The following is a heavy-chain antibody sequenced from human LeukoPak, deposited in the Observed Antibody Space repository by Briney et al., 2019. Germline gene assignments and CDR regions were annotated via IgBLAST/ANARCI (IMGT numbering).Heavy chain of an antibody. V-gene: IGHV3-11*01. Sequence: GGSLRLSCAASGFTFSDYYMSWIRQAPGKGLERVSYISSSGSTIYYADSVEGRFTISRDNAKNSLYLQMNSLRAEDTAVYYCARKDSSGWSFDYWGQGTLVTVSS. CDR2: ISSSGSTI. CDR1: GFTFSDYY. J-gene: IGHJ4*02. D-gene: IGHD6-19*01. CDR3: ARKDSSGWSFDY.